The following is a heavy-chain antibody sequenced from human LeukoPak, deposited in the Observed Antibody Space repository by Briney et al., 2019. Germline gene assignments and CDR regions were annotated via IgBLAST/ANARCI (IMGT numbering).Heavy chain of an antibody. J-gene: IGHJ4*02. D-gene: IGHD1-26*01. V-gene: IGHV3-48*04. CDR1: GFTFSSYS. CDR3: AREYGPLGY. Sequence: GGSLRLSCAASGFTFSSYSMNWVRQAPGKGLEWVSYISSSSSTIYYVDSVKGRFTISRDNAKNSLYLQMNSLRAEDTAVYYCAREYGPLGYWGQGTLVTVSS. CDR2: ISSSSSTI.